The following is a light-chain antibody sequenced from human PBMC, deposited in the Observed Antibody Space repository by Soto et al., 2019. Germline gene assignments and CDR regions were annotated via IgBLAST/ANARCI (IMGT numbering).Light chain of an antibody. CDR1: QSVVDSYSNRNY. V-gene: IGKV4-1*01. J-gene: IGKJ1*01. CDR2: WAS. Sequence: DIEMTPSPDSLAVSLGEGATINCKSSQSVVDSYSNRNYLAWYQQKPGQPPKVLIYWASTRESGVPDRFSGSGSGTDFTLTISSLLAEDVAVYYCQQYYTTPWTFGQGTKVEIK. CDR3: QQYYTTPWT.